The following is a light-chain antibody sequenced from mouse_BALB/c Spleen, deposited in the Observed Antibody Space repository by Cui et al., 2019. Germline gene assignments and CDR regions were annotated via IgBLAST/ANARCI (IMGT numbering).Light chain of an antibody. CDR3: LQNWNYPLT. Sequence: DIVMTQSQKFMSTSVGDRVSITCKASQNVRTAVAWYQQKPGQSPKALIYLASNRHTGVPDRFTGSGSGTDFTLTISNVQSEDLADYFCLQNWNYPLTFGSGTKLEIK. J-gene: IGKJ4*01. CDR1: QNVRTA. CDR2: LAS. V-gene: IGKV6-14*01.